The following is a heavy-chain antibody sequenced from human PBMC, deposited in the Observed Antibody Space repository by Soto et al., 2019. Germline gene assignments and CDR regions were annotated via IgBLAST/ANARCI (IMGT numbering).Heavy chain of an antibody. Sequence: GASVKVSCKASGGTFSSYAISWVRQAPGQGLEWMGGIIPIFGTANYAQKFQGRVTITADKSTSTAYMELSSLRSEDTAVYYCAREPHRVTYYDFWSGYYKYAFDIWGQGTMVTVSS. CDR1: GGTFSSYA. CDR2: IIPIFGTA. D-gene: IGHD3-3*01. V-gene: IGHV1-69*06. CDR3: AREPHRVTYYDFWSGYYKYAFDI. J-gene: IGHJ3*02.